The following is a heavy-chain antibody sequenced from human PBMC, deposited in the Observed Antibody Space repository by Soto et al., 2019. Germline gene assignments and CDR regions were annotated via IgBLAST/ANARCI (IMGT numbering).Heavy chain of an antibody. CDR2: IKQDGSER. J-gene: IGHJ6*02. Sequence: GGSLKLSCAASGFTFSNYWMNWVRQAPGKGLEWVANIKQDGSERYFVDSVKGRLTISRDEAKNPLYLQNNMLRDEDSAVYYCARDLVQTAAGYCCYCTRDVWGQGPSVTLSS. D-gene: IGHD2-2*01. V-gene: IGHV3-7*01. CDR1: GFTFSNYW. CDR3: ARDLVQTAAGYCCYCTRDV.